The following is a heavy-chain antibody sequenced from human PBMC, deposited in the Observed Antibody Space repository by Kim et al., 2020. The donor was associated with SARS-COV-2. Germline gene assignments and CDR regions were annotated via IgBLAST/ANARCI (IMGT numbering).Heavy chain of an antibody. V-gene: IGHV4-31*03. D-gene: IGHD3-22*01. CDR2: IYYSGST. CDR1: GGSISSGGYY. CDR3: ARDYYDSSGYRLDY. Sequence: SETLSLTCTVSGGSISSGGYYWSWIRQHPGKGLEWIGYIYYSGSTYYNPSLKSRVTISVDTSKNQFSLKLSSVTAADTAVYYCARDYYDSSGYRLDYWGQGTLVTVSS. J-gene: IGHJ4*02.